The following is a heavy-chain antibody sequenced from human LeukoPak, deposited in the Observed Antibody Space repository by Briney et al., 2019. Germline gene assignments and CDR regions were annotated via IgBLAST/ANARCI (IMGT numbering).Heavy chain of an antibody. J-gene: IGHJ4*02. D-gene: IGHD1-26*01. V-gene: IGHV4-39*01. CDR3: ARQGLWELPTFDS. CDR2: VYYSGST. Sequence: SETLSLTCTVSGGSISSGSYYWGYIRQPPQKGLEWIGSVYYSGSTYYNPSLKSRVTMSVDTSKNQFSLKLSSVTAADTAVYYCARQGLWELPTFDSWGQGTLVSVSS. CDR1: GGSISSGSYY.